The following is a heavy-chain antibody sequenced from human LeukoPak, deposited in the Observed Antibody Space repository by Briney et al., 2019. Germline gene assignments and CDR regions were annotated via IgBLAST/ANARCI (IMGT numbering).Heavy chain of an antibody. CDR2: INHSGST. Sequence: PSETLSLTCAVYGGSFSGYYWSWIRQTPGKGLEWIGEINHSGSTNYNPSLKSRVTISVDTSKNQFSLKLSSVTAADTAVYYCARIYGRGDFDIWGQGTMVTVSS. V-gene: IGHV4-34*01. J-gene: IGHJ3*02. CDR1: GGSFSGYY. CDR3: ARIYGRGDFDI. D-gene: IGHD5-12*01.